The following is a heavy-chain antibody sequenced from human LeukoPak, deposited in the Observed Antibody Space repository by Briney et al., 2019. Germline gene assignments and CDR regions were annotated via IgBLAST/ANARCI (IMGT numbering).Heavy chain of an antibody. D-gene: IGHD3-16*02. V-gene: IGHV4-34*01. CDR3: ARHGGTGSYDYVWGSYRSHFDY. CDR1: GGSFSGYY. Sequence: SETLSLTCAVYGGSFSGYYWGWIRQPPGKGLEWIGEINHSGSTNYNPSLKSRVTISVDTSKNQFSLKLSSVTAADTAVYYCARHGGTGSYDYVWGSYRSHFDYWGQGTLVTVSS. J-gene: IGHJ4*02. CDR2: INHSGST.